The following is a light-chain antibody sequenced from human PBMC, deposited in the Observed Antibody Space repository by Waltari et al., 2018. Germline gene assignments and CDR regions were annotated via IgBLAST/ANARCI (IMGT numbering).Light chain of an antibody. Sequence: EIVMTQSPATLSVSRGGSATVSCRASLSIDDSLAWYQQKPGQPPRLLIYGASTRDTGIPVRFSGSGSGTDFTLTITGLQSEDFAVYFCQQYNQWPLTFGRGTKVEIK. CDR3: QQYNQWPLT. CDR2: GAS. J-gene: IGKJ4*01. V-gene: IGKV3-15*01. CDR1: LSIDDS.